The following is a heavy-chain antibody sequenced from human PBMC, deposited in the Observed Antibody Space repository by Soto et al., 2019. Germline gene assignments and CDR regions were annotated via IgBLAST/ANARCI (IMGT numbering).Heavy chain of an antibody. V-gene: IGHV1-18*04. CDR1: GYTFTIYG. J-gene: IGHJ5*02. Sequence: ASVKVSCKASGYTFTIYGISWVRQAPGQGLEWMGWISAYNGNTNYAQKLQGRVTMTTDTSTSTAYMELRSLRSDDTAVYYCARGPRIAIFGVVITHPTFDPWGQGTLVTDSS. CDR2: ISAYNGNT. CDR3: ARGPRIAIFGVVITHPTFDP. D-gene: IGHD3-3*01.